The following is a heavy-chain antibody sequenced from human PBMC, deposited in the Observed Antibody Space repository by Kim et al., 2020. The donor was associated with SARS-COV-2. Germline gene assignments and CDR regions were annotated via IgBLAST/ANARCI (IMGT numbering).Heavy chain of an antibody. J-gene: IGHJ5*02. CDR3: ARGRLAAGTYNWFDP. CDR2: INHSGST. D-gene: IGHD6-13*01. Sequence: SETLSLTCAVYGGSFSGYYWSWIRQPPGKGLEWIGEINHSGSTNYNPSLKSRVTISVDTSKNQFSLKLSSVTAADTAVYYCARGRLAAGTYNWFDPWGQGTLVTVSS. V-gene: IGHV4-34*01. CDR1: GGSFSGYY.